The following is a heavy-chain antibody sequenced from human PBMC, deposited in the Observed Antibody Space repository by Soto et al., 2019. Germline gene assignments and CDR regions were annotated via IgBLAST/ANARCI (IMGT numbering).Heavy chain of an antibody. CDR3: ASTGSSGWYYFQH. CDR1: GFTFSDYY. V-gene: IGHV3-11*01. CDR2: ISSSGSTI. Sequence: GGSLRLSCAASGFTFSDYYMSWIRQAPGKGLEWVSYISSSGSTIYYADSVKGRFTISRDNAKNSLYLQMNSLRAEDTAVYYCASTGSSGWYYFQHWGQGPLVTVSS. D-gene: IGHD6-19*01. J-gene: IGHJ1*01.